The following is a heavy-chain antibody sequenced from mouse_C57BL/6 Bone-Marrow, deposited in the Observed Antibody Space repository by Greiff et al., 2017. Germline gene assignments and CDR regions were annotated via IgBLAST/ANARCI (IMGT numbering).Heavy chain of an antibody. Sequence: EVQLVESGGGLVQPGGSLKLSCAASGFTFSSYAMSWVRQTPEKRLEWVATISDGGSYTYYPDNVKGRFTISRDNAKNNLYLQMRHLKSDDTAMYYWAREGITTVVGAYAMDYWGQGTSVTVSS. CDR2: ISDGGSYT. D-gene: IGHD1-1*01. CDR3: AREGITTVVGAYAMDY. CDR1: GFTFSSYA. V-gene: IGHV5-4*01. J-gene: IGHJ4*01.